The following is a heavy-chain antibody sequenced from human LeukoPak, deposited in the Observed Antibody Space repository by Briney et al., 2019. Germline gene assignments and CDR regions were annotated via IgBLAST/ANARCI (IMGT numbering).Heavy chain of an antibody. Sequence: GGAVKHSCKASGYTFTDYDTTWMRQAPGQGLEWMGCISAYHGHTNYAQKLPGRITVTTDTSTSTSYMSLRSLRSDDTAVYYCARRRLETTHRYFEYWGQG. D-gene: IGHD1-7*01. CDR3: ARRRLETTHRYFEY. V-gene: IGHV1-18*01. CDR2: ISAYHGHT. J-gene: IGHJ4*02. CDR1: GYTFTDYD.